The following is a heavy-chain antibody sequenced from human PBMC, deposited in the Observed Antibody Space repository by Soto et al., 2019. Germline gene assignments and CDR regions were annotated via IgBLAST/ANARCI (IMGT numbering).Heavy chain of an antibody. J-gene: IGHJ4*02. CDR3: ARTPLLWNNPIDY. Sequence: QVQLQQWGAGLLKPSETLSLTCAVYGGSFSGYYWSWIRQPPGKGLEWIGEINHSGSTNYNPSLKSRVTISVDTSTNQFSLKLSSVTAADTAVYYCARTPLLWNNPIDYWGQGTLVTVSS. V-gene: IGHV4-34*01. CDR2: INHSGST. D-gene: IGHD3-10*01. CDR1: GGSFSGYY.